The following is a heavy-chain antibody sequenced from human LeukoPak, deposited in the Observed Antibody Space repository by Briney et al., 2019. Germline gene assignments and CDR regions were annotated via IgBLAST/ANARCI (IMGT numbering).Heavy chain of an antibody. CDR3: AKYYDSSGYYRGASRGSYYYYMDV. J-gene: IGHJ6*03. Sequence: GGSLRLSCAASGFTFSSYAMSWVRQAPGKGLEWVSAISGSGGSTYYADSVKGRFTISRDNSKNTLYLQMNSLRAEDTAVYYCAKYYDSSGYYRGASRGSYYYYMDVWGKGTTVTVSS. CDR2: ISGSGGST. D-gene: IGHD3-22*01. CDR1: GFTFSSYA. V-gene: IGHV3-23*01.